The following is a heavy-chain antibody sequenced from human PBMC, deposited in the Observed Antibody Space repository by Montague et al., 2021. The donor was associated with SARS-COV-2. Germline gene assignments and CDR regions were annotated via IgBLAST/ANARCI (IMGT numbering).Heavy chain of an antibody. CDR1: GGSISSSDYY. CDR2: IYYSGST. J-gene: IGHJ6*02. V-gene: IGHV4-39*01. CDR3: ARSSGYNYDISYYGMDV. Sequence: SETLSLTCTVSGGSISSSDYYWGWIRQPTGKGLEWIGTIYYSGSTYYTPSLKSRVTISVDTSKNQFSLKLTSLTAADTAVYYCARSSGYNYDISYYGMDVWGQGTTVTVSS. D-gene: IGHD5-18*01.